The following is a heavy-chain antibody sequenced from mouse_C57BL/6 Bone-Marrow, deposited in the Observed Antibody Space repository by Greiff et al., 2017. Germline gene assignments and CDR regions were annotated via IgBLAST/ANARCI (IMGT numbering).Heavy chain of an antibody. CDR2: ISDGGSYT. Sequence: EVMLVESGGGLVKPGGSLKLSCAASGFTFSSYAMSWVRQTPEKRLEWVATISDGGSYTYYPDNVKGRFTISRDNAKNNLYLQMSHLKSEDTAMYYCASGSYLRYAMDYWGQGTSVTVSS. J-gene: IGHJ4*01. V-gene: IGHV5-4*03. CDR1: GFTFSSYA. CDR3: ASGSYLRYAMDY. D-gene: IGHD1-1*02.